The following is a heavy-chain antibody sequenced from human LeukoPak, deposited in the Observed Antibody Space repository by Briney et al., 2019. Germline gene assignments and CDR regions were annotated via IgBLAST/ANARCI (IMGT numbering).Heavy chain of an antibody. CDR2: INRDGGLT. V-gene: IGHV3-74*01. CDR3: AKAWGHCSGGSCYHYFDY. Sequence: GGSLRLSCVASGFTFSENWMHWVRQAPGKGLAWVSHINRDGGLTNYADSVKGRFTISRDNARNTVYLQMNSLRAEDTAVYYCAKAWGHCSGGSCYHYFDYWGQGTLVTVSS. J-gene: IGHJ4*02. D-gene: IGHD2-15*01. CDR1: GFTFSENW.